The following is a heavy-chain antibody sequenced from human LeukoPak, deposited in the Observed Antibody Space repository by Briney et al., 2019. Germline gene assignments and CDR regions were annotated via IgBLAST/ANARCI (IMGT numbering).Heavy chain of an antibody. D-gene: IGHD2-2*01. CDR2: IYPGDSDT. CDR1: GYSFTSYW. CDR3: ARLSCSSTSCRDAFDI. Sequence: GGSLKISCKGSGYSFTSYWIGWVRQMPGKGLEWMGIIYPGDSDTRYSPSFQGQVTISADKSISTAYLQWSSLKASDTAMYYCARLSCSSTSCRDAFDIWGQGTMVTVSS. V-gene: IGHV5-51*01. J-gene: IGHJ3*02.